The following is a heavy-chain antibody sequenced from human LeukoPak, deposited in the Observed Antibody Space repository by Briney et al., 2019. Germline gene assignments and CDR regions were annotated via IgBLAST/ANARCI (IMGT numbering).Heavy chain of an antibody. CDR3: AIDSRWEPRGGFDY. D-gene: IGHD1-26*01. CDR1: GYTFTSYV. V-gene: IGHV1-18*01. J-gene: IGHJ4*02. Sequence: ASVKVSCKASGYTFTSYVINWVRQAPGQGLEWMGWISVYNGNTNYAQKLQGRVTMTTDTSTSAAYMELRSLRSDDTAVYYCAIDSRWEPRGGFDYWGQGTLVTVSS. CDR2: ISVYNGNT.